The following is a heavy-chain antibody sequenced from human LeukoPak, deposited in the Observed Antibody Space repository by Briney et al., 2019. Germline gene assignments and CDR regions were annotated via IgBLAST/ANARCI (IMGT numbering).Heavy chain of an antibody. D-gene: IGHD3-10*01. CDR1: GGSIGSHY. CDR2: VHYSGST. V-gene: IGHV4-59*11. CDR3: VIGRGWQPDY. Sequence: SETLSLTCTVSGGSIGSHYYNWMRQPPGEGLEWIGLVHYSGSTNYNPSLKSRVSISADTSKNQFSLNLTSVTAADTAVYYCVIGRGWQPDYWGQGILVTVSS. J-gene: IGHJ4*02.